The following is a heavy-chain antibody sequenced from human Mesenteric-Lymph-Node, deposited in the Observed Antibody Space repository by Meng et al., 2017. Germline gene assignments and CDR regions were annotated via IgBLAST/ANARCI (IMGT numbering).Heavy chain of an antibody. D-gene: IGHD1-26*01. J-gene: IGHJ4*02. CDR3: ARGELLQTFDY. Sequence: ASVKVSCKASGYTFTSYDINWVRQATGQGLEWMGWMNPNSGNTGYAQKFQGRVTMTRDTSISTAYMELSRLRSDDTAVYYCARGELLQTFDYWGQGTLVTVSS. CDR2: MNPNSGNT. V-gene: IGHV1-8*01. CDR1: GYTFTSYD.